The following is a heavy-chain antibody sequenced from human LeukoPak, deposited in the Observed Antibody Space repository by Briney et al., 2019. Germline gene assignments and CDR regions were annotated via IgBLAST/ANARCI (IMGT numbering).Heavy chain of an antibody. J-gene: IGHJ4*02. D-gene: IGHD2-15*01. Sequence: SETLSLTCTVSCGSISSRSYYWGWIRQPPGKGLEWIGNIYYSGSTYYNPSLKSRVTISVDTSKNQFSLKLISVTAVDTAVYYCARDQGYSEHFDYWGQGTLVTVSS. V-gene: IGHV4-39*07. CDR2: IYYSGST. CDR3: ARDQGYSEHFDY. CDR1: CGSISSRSYY.